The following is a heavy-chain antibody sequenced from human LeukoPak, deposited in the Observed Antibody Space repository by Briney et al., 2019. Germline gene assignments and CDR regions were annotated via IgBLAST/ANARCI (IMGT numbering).Heavy chain of an antibody. CDR3: ARHLLLVQQPFDY. Sequence: PSETLSLTCTVSSGSISSSSYHWGSVRQPPGRGLDWIGSIYYSRSTYNNPSRKSRVTISVDTTKNHFSLKLSSLCAAYTSVYYCARHLLLVQQPFDYWGQGALVTVSS. CDR2: IYYSRST. J-gene: IGHJ4*02. V-gene: IGHV4-39*01. CDR1: SGSISSSSYH. D-gene: IGHD6-13*01.